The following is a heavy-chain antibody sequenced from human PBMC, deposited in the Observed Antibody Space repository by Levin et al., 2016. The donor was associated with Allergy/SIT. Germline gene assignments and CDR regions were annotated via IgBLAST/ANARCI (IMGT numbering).Heavy chain of an antibody. D-gene: IGHD2-15*01. Sequence: PGKGLEWIGEINHSGSTNYNPSLKSRVTISVDTSKNQFSLKLSSVTAADTAVYYCARFLIPYCSGGSCYGMDVWGQGTTVTVSS. CDR2: INHSGST. V-gene: IGHV4-34*01. CDR3: ARFLIPYCSGGSCYGMDV. J-gene: IGHJ6*02.